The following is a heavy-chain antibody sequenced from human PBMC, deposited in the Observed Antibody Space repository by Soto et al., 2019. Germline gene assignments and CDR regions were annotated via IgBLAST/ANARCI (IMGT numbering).Heavy chain of an antibody. D-gene: IGHD3-3*01. CDR3: ARDQDYDFWSGFNWFDP. CDR2: INTGNGNT. V-gene: IGHV1-3*04. Sequence: ASVKVSCKASGYTFNSYPIYWVRQAPGQRLEWMGWINTGNGNTKYSQKFQGRVTIIRDTSASTAYMELSSLRSEDTAVYYCARDQDYDFWSGFNWFDPWGQGTLVTVSS. J-gene: IGHJ5*02. CDR1: GYTFNSYP.